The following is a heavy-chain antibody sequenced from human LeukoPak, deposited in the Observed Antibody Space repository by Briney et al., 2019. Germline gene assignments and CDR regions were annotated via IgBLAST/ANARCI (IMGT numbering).Heavy chain of an antibody. D-gene: IGHD3-22*01. Sequence: GGSLRLSCAASGFAFSSYAMSWVRQAPGKGLEWVSTIIGGGDVTYHADSVKGRFTISRDNSKNSLYLQMNSLRADDTAVFYCARAPGGYDTSGYYDCWGQGTLVTVSS. CDR2: IIGGGDVT. V-gene: IGHV3-23*01. CDR3: ARAPGGYDTSGYYDC. CDR1: GFAFSSYA. J-gene: IGHJ4*02.